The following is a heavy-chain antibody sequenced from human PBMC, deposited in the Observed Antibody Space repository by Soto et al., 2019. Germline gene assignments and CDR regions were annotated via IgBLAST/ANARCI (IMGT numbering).Heavy chain of an antibody. CDR2: IHYSGST. V-gene: IGHV4-59*12. D-gene: IGHD3-3*01. Sequence: PEETLSLTCTVSGGSISSYDWSWIRQPPGKGLEWIGYIHYSGSTNYNPSLKSRVTISVDTSKNQFSLRLTSVTAADTAIYFCARTSIFGVVLNAFDICGQGTLVTVSS. J-gene: IGHJ3*02. CDR1: GGSISSYD. CDR3: ARTSIFGVVLNAFDI.